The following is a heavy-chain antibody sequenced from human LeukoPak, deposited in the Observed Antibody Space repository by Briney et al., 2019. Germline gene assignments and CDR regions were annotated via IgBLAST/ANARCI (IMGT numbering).Heavy chain of an antibody. CDR3: ARDRSPGRYSSGWYDY. CDR2: IYYSGST. D-gene: IGHD6-19*01. J-gene: IGHJ4*02. Sequence: GSVRLSCAASGFTFSSYWMSWIRQPPGKGLEWIGYIYYSGSTNYNPSLKSRVTISVDTSKNQFSLKLSSVTAADTAVYYCARDRSPGRYSSGWYDYWGQGTLVTVSS. CDR1: GFTFSSYW. V-gene: IGHV4-59*01.